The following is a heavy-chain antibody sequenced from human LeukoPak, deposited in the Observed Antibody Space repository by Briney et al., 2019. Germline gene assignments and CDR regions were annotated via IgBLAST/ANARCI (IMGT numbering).Heavy chain of an antibody. V-gene: IGHV1-2*02. CDR3: VREGNELLSKNFDY. CDR1: GFTFTGYY. J-gene: IGHJ4*02. D-gene: IGHD2-21*02. CDR2: INPHSGGT. Sequence: ASVKVSCTASGFTFTGYYIHWVRQAPGQGLEWMGYINPHSGGTNSPQKFQGRVTMTTDTSISAAYMELSSLISDDTAMYYCVREGNELLSKNFDYWGQGTLVTVSS.